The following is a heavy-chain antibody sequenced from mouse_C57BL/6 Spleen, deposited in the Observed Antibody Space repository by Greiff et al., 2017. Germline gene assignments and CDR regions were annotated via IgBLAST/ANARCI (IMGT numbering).Heavy chain of an antibody. CDR2: ISYDGSN. J-gene: IGHJ3*01. D-gene: IGHD3-2*02. V-gene: IGHV3-6*01. CDR1: GYSITSGYY. Sequence: EVKLVESGPGLVKPSQSLSLTCSVTGYSITSGYYWNWIRQFPGNKLEWMGYISYDGSNNYNPSLKNQISITRDTSKNQFFLKLNSVTTEDTATYYCAKSQGSSGPWFADWGQGTLVTVSA. CDR3: AKSQGSSGPWFAD.